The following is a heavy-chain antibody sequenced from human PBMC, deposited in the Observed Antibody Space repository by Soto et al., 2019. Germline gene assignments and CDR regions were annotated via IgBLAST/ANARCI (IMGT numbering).Heavy chain of an antibody. CDR3: ARDSHYGSGSYDL. V-gene: IGHV4-31*03. CDR2: IYYSGST. Sequence: PSETLSLTCTVSGGSISSGGYYWSWIRQHPGKGLEWIGYIYYSGSTYYNPSLKSRVTISVDTSKNQFPLKLSSVTAADTAVYYCARDSHYGSGSYDLWGQGTLVTVSS. D-gene: IGHD3-10*01. CDR1: GGSISSGGYY. J-gene: IGHJ4*02.